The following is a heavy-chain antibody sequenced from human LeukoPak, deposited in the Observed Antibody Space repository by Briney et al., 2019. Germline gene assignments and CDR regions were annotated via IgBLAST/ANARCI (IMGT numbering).Heavy chain of an antibody. CDR3: ARRYCSGGSCYGYFDY. CDR2: IKQDGSEK. D-gene: IGHD2-15*01. Sequence: GGSLRLSCAASGFTFSSYAMSWVRQAPGKGLEWVANIKQDGSEKYYVDSVKGRFTISSDNAKNSLSLQMNSLRAEDTGVYYCARRYCSGGSCYGYFDYWGQGTLVTVSS. V-gene: IGHV3-7*01. CDR1: GFTFSSYA. J-gene: IGHJ4*02.